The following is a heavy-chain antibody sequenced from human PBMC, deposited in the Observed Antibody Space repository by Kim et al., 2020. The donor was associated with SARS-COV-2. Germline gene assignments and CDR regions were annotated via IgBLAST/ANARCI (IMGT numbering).Heavy chain of an antibody. D-gene: IGHD3-10*01. CDR2: IYYSGST. Sequence: SETLSLTCTVSGGSISSYYWSWIRQPPGKGLEWIGYIYYSGSTNYNPSLKSRVTISVDTSKNQFSLKLSSVPAADTAVYYCARQINYYGSGSYPTRGWFDPWGQGTLVTVSS. J-gene: IGHJ5*02. CDR1: GGSISSYY. V-gene: IGHV4-59*13. CDR3: ARQINYYGSGSYPTRGWFDP.